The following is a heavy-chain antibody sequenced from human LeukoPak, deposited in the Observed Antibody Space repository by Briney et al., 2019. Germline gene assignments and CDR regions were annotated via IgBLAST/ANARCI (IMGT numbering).Heavy chain of an antibody. CDR3: AKDKPFSSGWFGNYFDY. CDR2: IRYDGNNK. D-gene: IGHD6-19*01. J-gene: IGHJ4*02. V-gene: IGHV3-30*02. CDR1: GFTFNSYG. Sequence: GGSLRLSCAVSGFTFNSYGMHWVRQAPGKGLEWVAFIRYDGNNKHYADSVKGRFTISRDSSKSMVFLQMNSLRAEDTAVYFCAKDKPFSSGWFGNYFDYWGQGALVTVSS.